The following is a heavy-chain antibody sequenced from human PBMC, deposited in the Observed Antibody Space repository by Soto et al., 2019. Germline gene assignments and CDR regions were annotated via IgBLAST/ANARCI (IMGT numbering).Heavy chain of an antibody. V-gene: IGHV3-21*01. CDR2: ISSGSSDT. J-gene: IGHJ6*02. CDR1: GFTFSRVS. D-gene: IGHD2-2*01. CDR3: AKDSGYQLQDNYFYYGLDV. Sequence: PGGSLRLSCEASGFTFSRVSMNWVRQVPGKGLEWVASISSGSSDTWYADSVKGRFIISRDNAQNSLFLQMNTLRPEDTAMYYCAKDSGYQLQDNYFYYGLDVWGQGTTVTVSS.